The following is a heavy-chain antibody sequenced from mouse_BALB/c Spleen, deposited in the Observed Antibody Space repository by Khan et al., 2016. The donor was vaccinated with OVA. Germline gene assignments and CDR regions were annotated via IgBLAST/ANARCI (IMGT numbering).Heavy chain of an antibody. V-gene: IGHV1S136*01. D-gene: IGHD2-2*01. J-gene: IGHJ4*01. Sequence: VQLQQSGPELVKPGASVKMSCKASGYTFTSYVIHWLKQKPGQGLEWIGHISPYNDGSKFNEKFKGKATVTSDKSSSTAYMELSSLTSEDSAVYYCARYGYSRTMDYWGQGTSVTVSS. CDR2: ISPYNDGS. CDR3: ARYGYSRTMDY. CDR1: GYTFTSYV.